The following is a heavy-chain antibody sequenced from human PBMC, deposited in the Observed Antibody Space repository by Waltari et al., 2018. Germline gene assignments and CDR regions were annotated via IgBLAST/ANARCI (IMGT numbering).Heavy chain of an antibody. Sequence: EVQLVQSGAEVKKPGESLRISCKGSGYSFTSYWISWVRQMPGKGLEWMGRSDPCDFTTNYSPSFQGHVTISADKSISTAYLQWSSLKASDTAMYYCARQHRIWAYNWFDPWGQGTLVTVSS. D-gene: IGHD3-10*01. J-gene: IGHJ5*02. CDR3: ARQHRIWAYNWFDP. CDR2: SDPCDFTT. CDR1: GYSFTSYW. V-gene: IGHV5-10-1*03.